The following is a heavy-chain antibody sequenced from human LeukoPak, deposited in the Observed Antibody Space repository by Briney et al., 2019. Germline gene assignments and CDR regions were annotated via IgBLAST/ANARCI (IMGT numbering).Heavy chain of an antibody. CDR2: INHSGST. CDR3: AREEYYYDSSGYSTWFEP. Sequence: SETMSLTCAVYGGSFSGYYWSWIRQPPGKGLEWIGEINHSGSTNYNPSLKSRVTISVDTSKNQFSLKLSSVTAADTAVYYCAREEYYYDSSGYSTWFEPWGQGTLVTVSS. J-gene: IGHJ5*02. D-gene: IGHD3-22*01. CDR1: GGSFSGYY. V-gene: IGHV4-34*01.